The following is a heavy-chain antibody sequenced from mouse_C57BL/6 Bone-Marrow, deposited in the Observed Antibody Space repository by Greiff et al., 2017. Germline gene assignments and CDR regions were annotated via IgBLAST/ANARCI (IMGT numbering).Heavy chain of an antibody. CDR3: ARFVNGFLYYFDY. CDR2: INPYNGGT. J-gene: IGHJ2*01. D-gene: IGHD2-2*01. Sequence: VQLQQSGPVLVQPGASVKMSCKASGYTFTDYYMNWVKQSHGKSLEWIGVINPYNGGTSYNQKFKGKATLTVDKSSSTAYMELNSLTSEDSAVYYCARFVNGFLYYFDYWGQGTTLTVSS. V-gene: IGHV1-19*01. CDR1: GYTFTDYY.